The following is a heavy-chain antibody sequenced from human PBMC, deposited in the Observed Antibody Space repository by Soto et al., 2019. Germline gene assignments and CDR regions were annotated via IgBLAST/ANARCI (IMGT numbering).Heavy chain of an antibody. D-gene: IGHD3-3*01. CDR2: ISHSGST. CDR1: GGSFSGYY. J-gene: IGHJ4*02. Sequence: SETLSLTCAVYGGSFSGYYWSWIRQPPGKGLEWIGEISHSGSTNYNPSLKSRVTISVDTSKNQFSLKLSSVTAADTAVYYCAIGLYYDFWSGYYKPPSFDYWGQGTLVTVSS. V-gene: IGHV4-34*01. CDR3: AIGLYYDFWSGYYKPPSFDY.